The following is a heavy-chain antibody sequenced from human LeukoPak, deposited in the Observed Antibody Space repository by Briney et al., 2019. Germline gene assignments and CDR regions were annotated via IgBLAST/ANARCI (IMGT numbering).Heavy chain of an antibody. CDR1: GYSISSGYY. V-gene: IGHV4-38-2*02. J-gene: IGHJ4*02. CDR3: ARILRFLECLPYYFDY. CDR2: IYHSGST. Sequence: SETLSLTCTVSGYSISSGYYWGWIRPPPGKGLEWIGSIYHSGSTYYNPSLKSRVTISVDTSKNQFSLKLSSVTAADTAVYYCARILRFLECLPYYFDYWGQGTLVTVSS. D-gene: IGHD3-3*01.